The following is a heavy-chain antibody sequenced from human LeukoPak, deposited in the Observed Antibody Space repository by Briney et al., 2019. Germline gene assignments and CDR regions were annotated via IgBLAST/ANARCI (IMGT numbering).Heavy chain of an antibody. CDR3: AKELDTMFFDY. Sequence: PGGSLRLSCAASGFTFSSYSMNWVRQAPGKGLEWVSYISSSSSTIYYADSVRGRFTISRDSGRKSVYLQMNSLTTDDTAFYFCAKELDTMFFDYWGQGALVTVSS. J-gene: IGHJ4*02. CDR2: ISSSSSTI. V-gene: IGHV3-48*04. D-gene: IGHD3-10*02. CDR1: GFTFSSYS.